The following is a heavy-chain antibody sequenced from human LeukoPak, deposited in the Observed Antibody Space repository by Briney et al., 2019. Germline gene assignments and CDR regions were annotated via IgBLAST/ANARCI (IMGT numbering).Heavy chain of an antibody. CDR2: ISTSGSSI. J-gene: IGHJ6*03. CDR3: ARDATTELGTVYMDV. Sequence: GGSLRLSCAASGFTFSSYGMSWVRQAPGKGLEWLSHISTSGSSIHYADSVKGRFTISRDNAKNSLYLQMNSLRVEDTAVYYCARDATTELGTVYMDVWGKGTTVTISS. CDR1: GFTFSSYG. D-gene: IGHD4-17*01. V-gene: IGHV3-48*04.